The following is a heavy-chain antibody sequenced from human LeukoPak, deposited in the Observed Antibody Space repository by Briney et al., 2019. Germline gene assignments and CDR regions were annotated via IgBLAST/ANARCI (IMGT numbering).Heavy chain of an antibody. CDR2: INPSGGST. CDR3: ARSRTSGSYKPTDWFDP. J-gene: IGHJ5*02. CDR1: GYTFTSYY. D-gene: IGHD1-26*01. Sequence: ASVKVSCKASGYTFTSYYMHWVRQAPGQGLKWMGIINPSGGSTSYAQKFQGRVTMTRDTSTSTVYMELSSLRSEDTAVYYCARSRTSGSYKPTDWFDPWGQGTLVTVSS. V-gene: IGHV1-46*01.